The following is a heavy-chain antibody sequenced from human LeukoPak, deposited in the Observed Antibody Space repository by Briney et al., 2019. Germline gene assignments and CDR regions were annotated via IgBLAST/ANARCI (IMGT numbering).Heavy chain of an antibody. J-gene: IGHJ6*02. V-gene: IGHV1-69*13. CDR3: ARGEWYSDRSYYYGMDV. D-gene: IGHD3-3*01. CDR1: GDIFSSNG. Sequence: SVKVSCRASGDIFSSNGINWVRQAPGQGLEWMGRIVPSFGTKDYAQKFQGRVRIIADESTSTAYMELSSLRFEDTAMYYCARGEWYSDRSYYYGMDVWGQGTTVIVSS. CDR2: IVPSFGTK.